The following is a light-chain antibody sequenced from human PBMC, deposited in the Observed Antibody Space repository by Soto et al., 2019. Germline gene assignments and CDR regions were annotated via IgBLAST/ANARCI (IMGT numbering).Light chain of an antibody. CDR2: GAS. Sequence: EMVLTQSPGTLSLSPGERATISCRASQSVSSSYLAWYQQKPGQAPRLLIYGASSRATGIPDRFSGSGSGTDFPLTISRLETEEFAVYYCQQYGSSPPLTFGGGTKVEIK. V-gene: IGKV3-20*01. CDR1: QSVSSSY. CDR3: QQYGSSPPLT. J-gene: IGKJ4*01.